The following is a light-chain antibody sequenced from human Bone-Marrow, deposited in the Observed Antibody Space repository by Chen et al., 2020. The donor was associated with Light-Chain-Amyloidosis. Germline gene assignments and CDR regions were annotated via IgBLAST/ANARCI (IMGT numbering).Light chain of an antibody. Sequence: SYVLTQPSSVSVAPGQTATIACGGNNIGFTSVHWYQQTPGQAPLLVVYDDSDRPSGIPERLSGSNSGNTATLTISRVEAGDEADYYCQVWDRSSGRPVFGGGTKLTVL. CDR2: DDS. CDR3: QVWDRSSGRPV. CDR1: NIGFTS. J-gene: IGLJ3*02. V-gene: IGLV3-21*02.